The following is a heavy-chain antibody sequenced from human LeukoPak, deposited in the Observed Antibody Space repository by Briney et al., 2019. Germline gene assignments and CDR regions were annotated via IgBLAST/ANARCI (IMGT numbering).Heavy chain of an antibody. CDR3: ARPRTTVAGTRWFDR. V-gene: IGHV3-23*01. CDR1: GFTFNSYA. J-gene: IGHJ5*02. CDR2: ISGSGGST. Sequence: GGSLRLSCAASGFTFNSYAMSWVRQAPGKGLEWVSAISGSGGSTNYADSVKGRFTISRDNFENTLYLQMDNLRAEDTAVYYCARPRTTVAGTRWFDRWGQGTLVTVS. D-gene: IGHD6-19*01.